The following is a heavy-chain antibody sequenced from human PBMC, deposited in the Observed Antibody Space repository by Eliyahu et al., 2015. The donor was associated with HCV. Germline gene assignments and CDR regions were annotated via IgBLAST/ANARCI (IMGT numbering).Heavy chain of an antibody. V-gene: IGHV3-23*01. D-gene: IGHD6-13*01. CDR2: ISGSGGST. J-gene: IGHJ5*02. CDR3: AKDHGSSHTWGWFDP. Sequence: EVQLLESGGGLVQPGGSLRLSCAASGFTFSSYAMSWVPPGPGEGAGVVSAISGSGGSTYYADSVKGRFTISRDNSKNTLYLQMNSLRAEDTAVYYCAKDHGSSHTWGWFDPWGQGTLVTVSS. CDR1: GFTFSSYA.